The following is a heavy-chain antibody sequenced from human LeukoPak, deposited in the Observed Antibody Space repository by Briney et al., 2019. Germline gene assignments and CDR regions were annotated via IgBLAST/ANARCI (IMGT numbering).Heavy chain of an antibody. D-gene: IGHD3-22*01. CDR3: AREAPYDSSGYYSPN. Sequence: PSGTLSLTCAVSGGSISSSNWWSWVRQPPGKGLEWVGEIYHSGSTNYNPSLKSRVTISVDKSKNQFSLKLSSVTAADTAVYYCAREAPYDSSGYYSPNWGHGTLVTVSS. J-gene: IGHJ4*01. V-gene: IGHV4-4*02. CDR2: IYHSGST. CDR1: GGSISSSNW.